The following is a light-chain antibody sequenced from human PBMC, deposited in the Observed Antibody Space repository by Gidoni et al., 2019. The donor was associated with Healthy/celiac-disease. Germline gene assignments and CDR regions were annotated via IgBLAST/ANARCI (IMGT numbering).Light chain of an antibody. CDR1: SSDVGSYNR. V-gene: IGLV2-18*02. J-gene: IGLJ1*01. CDR3: SSYTSSSTPWV. Sequence: QSALTQPPSVSGSPGQSVTISCTGTSSDVGSYNRVSWYQQPPGTAPKLMIYEVSNRPSGVPDRFSGSKSGNTASLTISGLQAEDEADYYCSSYTSSSTPWVFGTGTKVTV. CDR2: EVS.